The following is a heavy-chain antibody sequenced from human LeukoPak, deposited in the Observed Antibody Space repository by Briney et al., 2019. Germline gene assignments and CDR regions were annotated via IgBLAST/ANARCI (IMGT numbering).Heavy chain of an antibody. CDR2: IKSKTDGGTT. CDR1: GFTFSNAW. D-gene: IGHD6-13*01. Sequence: GGSLRLSCAASGFTFSNAWMSWVRQAPGKGLEWVGRIKSKTDGGTTDYAAPVKGRFTISRDDSKNTLYLQMNSLKTEDTAVYYCTTDLTSWYGGSYYFDYWGQGTLVTVSS. V-gene: IGHV3-15*01. CDR3: TTDLTSWYGGSYYFDY. J-gene: IGHJ4*02.